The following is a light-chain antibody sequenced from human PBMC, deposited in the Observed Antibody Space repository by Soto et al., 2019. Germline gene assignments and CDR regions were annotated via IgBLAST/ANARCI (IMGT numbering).Light chain of an antibody. Sequence: DIQMTQSPSSLSSSVGDRVTITCRASQIIRNFLNWYQYKPGTAPKLLIHDTSKLQSGVPSRFSGNGTGTEFTPTISSLHPEDFATYYCQQSYSTPTITFGQGKRLEFK. CDR1: QIIRNF. CDR3: QQSYSTPTIT. V-gene: IGKV1-39*01. CDR2: DTS. J-gene: IGKJ5*01.